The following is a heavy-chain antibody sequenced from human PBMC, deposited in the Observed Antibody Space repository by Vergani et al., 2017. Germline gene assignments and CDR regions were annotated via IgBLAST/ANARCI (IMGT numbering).Heavy chain of an antibody. CDR3: ARDRSDDYGDWGPLDY. CDR1: GYTFTSYY. CDR2: INPNSGGT. V-gene: IGHV1-2*02. D-gene: IGHD4-17*01. Sequence: QVQLVQSGAEVKKPGASVKVSCKASGYTFTSYYMHWVRQAPGQGLEWMGWINPNSGGTNYAQKFQGRVTMTRDTSISTAYMELSRLRSDDTAVYYCARDRSDDYGDWGPLDYWGQGTLVTVSS. J-gene: IGHJ4*02.